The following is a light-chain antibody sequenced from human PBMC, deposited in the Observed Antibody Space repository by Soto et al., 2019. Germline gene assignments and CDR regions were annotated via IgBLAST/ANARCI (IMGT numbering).Light chain of an antibody. V-gene: IGLV2-14*01. CDR3: SSYTSFSTGV. J-gene: IGLJ3*02. CDR1: SSVVGSYNY. Sequence: QSALTQPASVSGSPGQSITISCTGTSSVVGSYNYVSWYQQHPGEAPKLIIYEVNNRPSGVSHRFSASKSGNTASLTISGLQTEDEAEYFCSSYTSFSTGVFGGGTKLTVL. CDR2: EVN.